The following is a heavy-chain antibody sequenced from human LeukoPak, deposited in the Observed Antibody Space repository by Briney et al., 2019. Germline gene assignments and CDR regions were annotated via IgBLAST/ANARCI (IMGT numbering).Heavy chain of an antibody. CDR2: LNWDGGTT. D-gene: IGHD4-17*01. CDR3: ARAQTYGDYRLLLDY. V-gene: IGHV3-20*04. Sequence: GGSLRLSCAASGFTFGDYGMSWVRQAPGKGLEWVSGLNWDGGTTGHADSVKGRFTISRDNAKNSLYLQMDSLRAEDTALYYCARAQTYGDYRLLLDYWGQGTLVTVSS. CDR1: GFTFGDYG. J-gene: IGHJ4*02.